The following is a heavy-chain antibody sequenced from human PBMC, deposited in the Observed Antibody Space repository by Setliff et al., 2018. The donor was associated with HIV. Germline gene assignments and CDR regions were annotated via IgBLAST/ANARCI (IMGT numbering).Heavy chain of an antibody. J-gene: IGHJ6*03. CDR1: GYKFTNNW. CDR2: IYPGDSDT. CDR3: ARHMTTVTTGGPYYYYYYYMDV. D-gene: IGHD4-17*01. V-gene: IGHV5-51*01. Sequence: RGESLKISCKGSGYKFTNNWIAWVRQMPGKGLELMGIIYPGDSDTRYSPSFQGQVTISADKSISTAYLQWSSLKASDTAMYYCARHMTTVTTGGPYYYYYYYMDVWGKGTTVTVSS.